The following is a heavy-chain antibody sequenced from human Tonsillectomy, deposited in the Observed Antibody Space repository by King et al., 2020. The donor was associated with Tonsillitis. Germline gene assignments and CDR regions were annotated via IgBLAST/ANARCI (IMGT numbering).Heavy chain of an antibody. Sequence: VQLVESGGGLVQPGGSLRLSCAASGFTFSNYAMSWVRQAPGKGLEWGSTISGSGGNSYYVDSVKGRFTISRDHSKNTLFLQMNSLRAEDTAVYYCAKAPLYGDYGDGFDIWGQGTMVTVSS. D-gene: IGHD4-17*01. CDR2: ISGSGGNS. J-gene: IGHJ3*02. CDR3: AKAPLYGDYGDGFDI. V-gene: IGHV3-23*04. CDR1: GFTFSNYA.